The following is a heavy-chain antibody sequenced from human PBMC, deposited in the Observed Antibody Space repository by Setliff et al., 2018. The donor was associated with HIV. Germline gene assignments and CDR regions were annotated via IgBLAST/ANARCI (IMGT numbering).Heavy chain of an antibody. D-gene: IGHD3-22*01. V-gene: IGHV3-15*01. CDR3: ASALFTSGYFYVRDAFDI. J-gene: IGHJ3*02. CDR1: GFTFYNAW. CDR2: IKSKTNGETT. Sequence: GGSLRLSCAASGFTFYNAWMTWVRQAPGKGLEWVGRIKSKTNGETTDYAAPVKGRFIMSRDDSQNTLYLQMNSLKTEDTAVYFCASALFTSGYFYVRDAFDIWGQGTMVTVSS.